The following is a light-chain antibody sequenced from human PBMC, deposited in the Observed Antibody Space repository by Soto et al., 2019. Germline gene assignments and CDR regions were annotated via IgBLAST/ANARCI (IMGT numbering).Light chain of an antibody. Sequence: EISRTQFPAILSASPGGGATLSCRAAQDVTTNFAWYQVRGGQHPSILIYDISTRATGVPARFSGSASGTEFNLTISGLQSEDFALYFCQQYNNWTFSFGPGTRLEIK. CDR2: DIS. CDR3: QQYNNWTFS. J-gene: IGKJ5*01. V-gene: IGKV3-15*01. CDR1: QDVTTN.